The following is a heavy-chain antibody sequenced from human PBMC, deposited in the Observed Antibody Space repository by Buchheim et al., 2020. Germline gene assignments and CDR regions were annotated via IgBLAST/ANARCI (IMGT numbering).Heavy chain of an antibody. CDR3: ASPYTSGWRDACDL. D-gene: IGHD6-19*01. CDR1: GYTFTGYY. CDR2: INPQTGTT. Sequence: QVQMVQSGADMKKPGASVKVSCKASGYTFTGYYIHWVRQAPGQGLEWMGRINPQTGTTDYAQNFQGRVTMTRDTSISTAYMELTRLRSDDTAVYFCASPYTSGWRDACDLWGQGT. V-gene: IGHV1-2*06. J-gene: IGHJ3*01.